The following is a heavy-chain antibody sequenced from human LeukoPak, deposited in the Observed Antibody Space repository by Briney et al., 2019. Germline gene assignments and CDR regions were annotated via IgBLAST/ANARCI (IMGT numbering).Heavy chain of an antibody. Sequence: AASVKVSCKASGYTFSAYCMRWVRQAPGQGLELMGWINPKSGGTNYAQQFQDRVTMTRDTSISSNYMELSRLKSDDTAVYYCVRDLGISGWYAPPLGYFDSWGQGTLVTVSS. V-gene: IGHV1-2*02. D-gene: IGHD6-19*01. CDR3: VRDLGISGWYAPPLGYFDS. CDR1: GYTFSAYC. J-gene: IGHJ4*02. CDR2: INPKSGGT.